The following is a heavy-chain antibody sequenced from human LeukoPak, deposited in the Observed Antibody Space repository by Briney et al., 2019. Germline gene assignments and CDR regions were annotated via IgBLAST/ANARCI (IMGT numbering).Heavy chain of an antibody. D-gene: IGHD5-12*01. J-gene: IGHJ4*02. CDR3: AREPQSYGGFSYFDY. CDR1: GFTFSSYA. CDR2: ISGSGGST. Sequence: GGSLRLSCAASGFTFSSYAMSWVRQAPGKGLEWVSAISGSGGSTYYADSVKGRFTISRDNSKNTLYLQMNSLRAEDTAVYYCAREPQSYGGFSYFDYWGQGTLVTVSS. V-gene: IGHV3-23*01.